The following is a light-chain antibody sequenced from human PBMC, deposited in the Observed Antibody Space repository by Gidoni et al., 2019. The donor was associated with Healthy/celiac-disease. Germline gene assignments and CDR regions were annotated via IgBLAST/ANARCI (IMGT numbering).Light chain of an antibody. Sequence: DIVMTQSTDSLAVSLGERATINCKSSQSVLYSSNNKHYLAWYQQKPGQPPKLLIYCASTRESGVPDRFSGSGSGTDFTLTISSLQAEDVAVYYCQQYYSTPMYTFGQGTKLEIK. CDR1: QSVLYSSNNKHY. CDR2: CAS. J-gene: IGKJ2*01. V-gene: IGKV4-1*01. CDR3: QQYYSTPMYT.